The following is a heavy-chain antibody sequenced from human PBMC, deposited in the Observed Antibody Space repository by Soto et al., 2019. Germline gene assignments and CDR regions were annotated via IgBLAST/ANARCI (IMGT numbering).Heavy chain of an antibody. CDR2: ISGSGGST. D-gene: IGHD2-2*02. CDR1: GFTFNTYA. V-gene: IGHV3-23*01. CDR3: AKDLPYCSSTSCYTPDYYYYGMDV. J-gene: IGHJ6*02. Sequence: SLRLSCAASGFTFNTYAMSWVRQAPGKGLEWVSAISGSGGSTYYADSVKGRFTISRDNSKNTLYLQMNSLRAEDTAVYYCAKDLPYCSSTSCYTPDYYYYGMDVWGQGTTVTVSS.